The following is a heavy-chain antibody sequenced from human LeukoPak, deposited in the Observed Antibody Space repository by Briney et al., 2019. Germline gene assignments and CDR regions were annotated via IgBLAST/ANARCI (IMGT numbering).Heavy chain of an antibody. V-gene: IGHV4-39*01. CDR2: LYYSGST. CDR1: GDSISSSSYY. Sequence: KPSETLSLTCTVSGDSISSSSYYWGWIRQPPGKGLEWIGSLYYSGSTYYNPSLKTRVAISVDTSKSLFSLKLSSVTAADTAVYYCARHRDAFDLWGRGTMVTVSS. J-gene: IGHJ3*01. CDR3: ARHRDAFDL.